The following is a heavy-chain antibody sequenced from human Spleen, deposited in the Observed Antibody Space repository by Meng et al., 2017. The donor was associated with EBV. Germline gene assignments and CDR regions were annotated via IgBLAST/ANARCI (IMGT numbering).Heavy chain of an antibody. CDR2: IYHSGST. CDR1: GDYITSSNW. Sequence: QGQLPESGPGLVTPSGTRSLTCAVSGDYITSSNWWTWVRQSPGKGLDWIAEIYHSGSTNFNPSLKSRVTISVDKSKNKFSLKLNSVTAADTAIYYCARGGYRAYDPFDSWGQGTLVTVSS. V-gene: IGHV4-4*02. D-gene: IGHD5-12*01. J-gene: IGHJ4*02. CDR3: ARGGYRAYDPFDS.